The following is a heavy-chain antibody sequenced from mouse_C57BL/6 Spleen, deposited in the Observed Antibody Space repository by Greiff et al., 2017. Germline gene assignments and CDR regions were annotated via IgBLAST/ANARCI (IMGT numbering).Heavy chain of an antibody. V-gene: IGHV5-9-1*02. D-gene: IGHD1-1*01. J-gene: IGHJ1*03. CDR1: GFTFSSYA. CDR2: ISSGGDYI. Sequence: EVKLVESGEGLVKPGGSLKLSCAASGFTFSSYAMSWVRQTPEKRLEWVAYISSGGDYIYYADTVKGRFTISRANARNTLYLQMSSLKSEDTAMYYCTRGLYCYGSSPYWYFDVWGTGTTVTVSS. CDR3: TRGLYCYGSSPYWYFDV.